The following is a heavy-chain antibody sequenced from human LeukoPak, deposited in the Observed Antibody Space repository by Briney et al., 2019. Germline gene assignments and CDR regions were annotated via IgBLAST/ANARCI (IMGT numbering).Heavy chain of an antibody. CDR3: TRLEMATIMFTFDI. V-gene: IGHV1-2*02. CDR1: GYTFTGYY. CDR2: IKPNTGGT. D-gene: IGHD5-24*01. Sequence: ASVKVSCKASGYTFTGYYMHWVRQAPGQGLEWMGWIKPNTGGTNYAQRFQGRVTMTRDTSISTAYMALSRLRADDPAVHYCTRLEMATIMFTFDIWGQGTMVTVSS. J-gene: IGHJ3*02.